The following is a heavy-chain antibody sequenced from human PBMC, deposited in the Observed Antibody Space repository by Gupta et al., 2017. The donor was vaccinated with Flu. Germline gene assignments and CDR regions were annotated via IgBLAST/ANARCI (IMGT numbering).Heavy chain of an antibody. CDR2: ISYDGSNK. Sequence: QVQLVESGGGVVQPGRSLRISCAASGFTFSSYGLHWVSQAPGKGLEWVAVISYDGSNKYYADSVKGRFTISRDNSKNTLYLQMNSLRAEDTAVYYCAKDLIAVAGRGTSAGIDYWGQGTLVTVSS. V-gene: IGHV3-30*18. J-gene: IGHJ4*02. D-gene: IGHD6-19*01. CDR1: GFTFSSYG. CDR3: AKDLIAVAGRGTSAGIDY.